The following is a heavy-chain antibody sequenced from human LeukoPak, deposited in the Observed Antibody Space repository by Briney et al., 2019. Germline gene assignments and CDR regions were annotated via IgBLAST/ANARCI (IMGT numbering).Heavy chain of an antibody. CDR1: GFTFDDHA. J-gene: IGHJ4*02. D-gene: IGHD4-23*01. CDR3: ASLSLRWSDY. CDR2: ISWNSGSI. Sequence: GGSLRLSCAASGFTFDDHAMHWVRQAPGKGLEWVSGISWNSGSIYYADSVKGRFTISRDNAKNSVYLQMNSLRAEDTAVYYCASLSLRWSDYWGQGTLVTVSS. V-gene: IGHV3-9*01.